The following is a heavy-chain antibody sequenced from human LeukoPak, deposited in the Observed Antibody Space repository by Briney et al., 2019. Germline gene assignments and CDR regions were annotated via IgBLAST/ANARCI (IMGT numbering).Heavy chain of an antibody. Sequence: GSSVKVSCKASGGTFSSYAISWVRQAPGQGLEWMGGIIPIFGTANYAQKFQGRVTITTDESTSTAYMELSSLRSEDTAVYYCASNYDSSGYYYGALDYWGQGTLVTVSS. CDR2: IIPIFGTA. D-gene: IGHD3-22*01. CDR1: GGTFSSYA. J-gene: IGHJ4*02. CDR3: ASNYDSSGYYYGALDY. V-gene: IGHV1-69*05.